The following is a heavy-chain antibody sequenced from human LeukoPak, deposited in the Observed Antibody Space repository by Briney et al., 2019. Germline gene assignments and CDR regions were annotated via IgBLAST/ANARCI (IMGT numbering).Heavy chain of an antibody. Sequence: GESLKISCKGSGYRFTSYWIGWVRQMPGKGLEWMGIIYPGDSDTRYSPSFQGQVTISADKSISTAYLQWSSLKASDTAMYYCARRYYYDSSGYSGAFDIWGQGTMVTVSS. CDR3: ARRYYYDSSGYSGAFDI. CDR2: IYPGDSDT. D-gene: IGHD3-22*01. V-gene: IGHV5-51*03. CDR1: GYRFTSYW. J-gene: IGHJ3*02.